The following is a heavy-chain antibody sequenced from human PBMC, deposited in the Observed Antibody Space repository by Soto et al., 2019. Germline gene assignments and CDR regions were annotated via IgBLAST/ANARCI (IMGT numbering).Heavy chain of an antibody. Sequence: QVQLVQSGAEVKKPGSSVKVSCKASGGTFSSYAISWVRQAPGRGLEWMGGIIPIFGTANYAQKFQGRVMITADESTSTAYMELSSLRSEDTAVYYCARGAERLRLKANFDYWGQGTLVTVSS. CDR1: GGTFSSYA. CDR2: IIPIFGTA. D-gene: IGHD5-12*01. CDR3: ARGAERLRLKANFDY. V-gene: IGHV1-69*01. J-gene: IGHJ4*02.